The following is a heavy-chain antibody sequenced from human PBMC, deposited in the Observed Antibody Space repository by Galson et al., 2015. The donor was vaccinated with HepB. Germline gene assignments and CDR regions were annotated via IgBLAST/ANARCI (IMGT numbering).Heavy chain of an antibody. CDR3: AREPIVVVTRPSYDP. CDR2: IDPSDSYT. V-gene: IGHV5-10-1*01. J-gene: IGHJ5*02. Sequence: QSGAEVKKPGESLKISCKGSGSSFTSYWISWVRQMPGKGLEWMGRIDPSDSYTNYSPSFQGHVTISADKSISTACLQWSSLKASDTAMYYCAREPIVVVTRPSYDPWGQGTLVTVSS. D-gene: IGHD2-2*01. CDR1: GSSFTSYW.